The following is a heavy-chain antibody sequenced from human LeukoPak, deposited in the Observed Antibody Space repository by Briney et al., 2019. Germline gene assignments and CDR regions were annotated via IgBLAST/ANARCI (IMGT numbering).Heavy chain of an antibody. CDR2: ISGSGGST. J-gene: IGHJ4*02. D-gene: IGHD3-3*01. CDR1: GFTFSSYA. V-gene: IGHV3-23*01. CDR3: AKDRDYDFWSGHKGGFDY. Sequence: PGGSLRLSCAASGFTFSSYAMSWVRQAPGKGLEWVSAISGSGGSTYYADSVKGRFTISRDNSKNTLYLQMNSLRAEDTAVYYCAKDRDYDFWSGHKGGFDYWGQGTLVTVSS.